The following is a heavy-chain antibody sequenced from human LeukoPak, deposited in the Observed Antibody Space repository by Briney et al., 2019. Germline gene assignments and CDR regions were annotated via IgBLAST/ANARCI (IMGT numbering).Heavy chain of an antibody. Sequence: SETLSLTCTVSGGSISSYYWSWIRQPPGKGLEWIGYIYYSGSTNYNPSLKSRVTISVDTSKNQFSLRLSSVAAADTAVYYCANTHIAAPPFDYWGQGTLVTVSS. D-gene: IGHD6-6*01. CDR1: GGSISSYY. CDR2: IYYSGST. CDR3: ANTHIAAPPFDY. J-gene: IGHJ4*02. V-gene: IGHV4-59*08.